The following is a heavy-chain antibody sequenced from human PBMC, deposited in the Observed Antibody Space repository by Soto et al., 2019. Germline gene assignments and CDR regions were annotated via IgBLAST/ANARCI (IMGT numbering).Heavy chain of an antibody. CDR3: ARELAVNSTRQFFDS. V-gene: IGHV4-30-4*01. Sequence: PSATLSLTCTAPGSTISHEYHWTWIRHSSAKGLQWLGYVSYTGTTYYTPSLKCRVTISGDTSKNQFSLRMACVTVADTAVYYCARELAVNSTRQFFDSWGQGSLVTVSS. CDR1: GSTISHEYH. D-gene: IGHD4-17*01. CDR2: VSYTGTT. J-gene: IGHJ4*02.